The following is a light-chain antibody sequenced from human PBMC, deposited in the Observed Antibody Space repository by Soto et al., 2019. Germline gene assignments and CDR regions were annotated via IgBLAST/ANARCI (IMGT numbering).Light chain of an antibody. CDR2: GAS. CDR1: QSSSSS. J-gene: IGKJ1*01. Sequence: EIVMTQSPATLSVSAGERVTLSCRASQSSSSSLAWYQQKPGQAPSLLFYGASTRASGVPARVSRGGSGTAFTLTTGSLQSEDFPVYYCPQYNGWPRTCGQGTKV. V-gene: IGKV3-15*01. CDR3: PQYNGWPRT.